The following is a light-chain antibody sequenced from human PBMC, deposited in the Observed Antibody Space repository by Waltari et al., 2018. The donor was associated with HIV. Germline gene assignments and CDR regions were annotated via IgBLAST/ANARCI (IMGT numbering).Light chain of an antibody. CDR2: AAS. V-gene: IGKV1-39*01. Sequence: DIQMTQSPSSLSASLGDRVTITCRASQSISSHLNWYQQKPGEAPKVLIYAASSLRSDVPSRFGGSGSGTEFTLTISSLQLEDFATYFCQQSYSSPNNFGQGT. CDR1: QSISSH. J-gene: IGKJ2*01. CDR3: QQSYSSPNN.